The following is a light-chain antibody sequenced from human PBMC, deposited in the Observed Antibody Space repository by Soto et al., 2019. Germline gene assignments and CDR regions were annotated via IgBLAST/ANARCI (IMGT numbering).Light chain of an antibody. Sequence: LVLTQSPGTLSLSPGETATLSCRASQSVSNIYLGWYQQKPGQAPRLLIYGASTRATDVPDRFSGSGSGADFTLTISRLEPEDFAVYYCQQYGSSPPRTFGQGTKVDIK. CDR1: QSVSNIY. V-gene: IGKV3-20*01. J-gene: IGKJ1*01. CDR2: GAS. CDR3: QQYGSSPPRT.